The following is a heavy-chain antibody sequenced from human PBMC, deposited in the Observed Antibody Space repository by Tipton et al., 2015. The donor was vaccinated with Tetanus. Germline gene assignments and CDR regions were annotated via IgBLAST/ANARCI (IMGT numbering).Heavy chain of an antibody. CDR3: AKEVSGVDYGMDV. CDR2: ISGSGGST. Sequence: SLRLSCAASGFNFGGSAIRWVRQAPGKGLEWVSAISGSGGSTYYADSVKGRFTISRDNSKNTLYLQMNSLRAEDTAVYYCAKEVSGVDYGMDVWGQGTTVTVSS. V-gene: IGHV3-23*01. D-gene: IGHD1-26*01. CDR1: GFNFGGSA. J-gene: IGHJ6*02.